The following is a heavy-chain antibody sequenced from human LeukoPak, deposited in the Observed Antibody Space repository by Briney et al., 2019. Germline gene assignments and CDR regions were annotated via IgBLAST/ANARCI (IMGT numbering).Heavy chain of an antibody. CDR3: AKDYQRWETHDY. CDR1: GFTFSTC. CDR2: IRYDGGEM. Sequence: GGSLRLSCAASGFTFSTCMHWVRQAPGKGLEWVAFIRYDGGEMYYRDSVGGRFTISRDNSKKTLYLQMNSPRADDTAVYYCAKDYQRWETHDYWGPGTLVTVSS. V-gene: IGHV3-30*02. D-gene: IGHD1-26*01. J-gene: IGHJ4*02.